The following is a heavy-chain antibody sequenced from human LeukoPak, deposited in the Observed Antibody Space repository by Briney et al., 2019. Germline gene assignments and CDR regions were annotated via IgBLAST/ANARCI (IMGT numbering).Heavy chain of an antibody. D-gene: IGHD5-18*01. CDR2: IYYSGST. CDR3: ARETRIQLWPNWFDP. J-gene: IGHJ5*02. Sequence: PSETLSLTCTVSGGSISSSSYYWGWIRQPPGKGLEWIGSIYYSGSTYYNPSLKSRVTISVDTSKNQFSLKLSSVTAADTAVYYCARETRIQLWPNWFDPWGQGTLVTVSS. V-gene: IGHV4-39*07. CDR1: GGSISSSSYY.